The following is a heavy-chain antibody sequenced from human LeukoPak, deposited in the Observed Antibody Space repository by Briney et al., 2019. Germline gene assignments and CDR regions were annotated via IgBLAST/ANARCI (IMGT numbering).Heavy chain of an antibody. CDR2: FNPEDGET. CDR3: ATDWSYYDSSGYYLDY. V-gene: IGHV1-24*01. D-gene: IGHD3-22*01. CDR1: GYTLTELS. J-gene: IGHJ4*02. Sequence: ASVKVSCKVSGYTLTELSMHWVRQAPGKGLEWMGGFNPEDGETIYAQKFQGRVTMTEDTSTDTAYMELSSLRSEDTAVYYCATDWSYYDSSGYYLDYWGQGTLVTVSS.